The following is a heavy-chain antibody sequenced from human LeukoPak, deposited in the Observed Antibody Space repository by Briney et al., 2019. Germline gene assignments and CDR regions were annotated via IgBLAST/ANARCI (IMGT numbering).Heavy chain of an antibody. CDR2: IIPIFGTA. J-gene: IGHJ4*02. CDR1: GGTFSSYA. CDR3: ATNTDYGGNIIIDY. V-gene: IGHV1-69*13. D-gene: IGHD4-23*01. Sequence: ASVKVSCKASGGTFSSYAISWVRQAPGQGLEWMGGIIPIFGTANYAQKFQGRVTITADESTSTAYMELSSLRSEDTAVCYCATNTDYGGNIIIDYWGQGTLVTVSS.